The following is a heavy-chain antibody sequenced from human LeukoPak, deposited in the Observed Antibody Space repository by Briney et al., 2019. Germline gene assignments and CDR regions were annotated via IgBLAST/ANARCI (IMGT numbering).Heavy chain of an antibody. CDR1: GFSFADYT. Sequence: GGSLRLSCAASGFSFADYTMSWFRQAPGKGLEWVANIKQDGSEKYYVDSVKGRFTISRDNTKSSLYLQMNSLRAEDTAVYYCARVFSGYQSHWFDLWGQGTLVTVSS. CDR2: IKQDGSEK. D-gene: IGHD3-22*01. CDR3: ARVFSGYQSHWFDL. V-gene: IGHV3-7*03. J-gene: IGHJ5*02.